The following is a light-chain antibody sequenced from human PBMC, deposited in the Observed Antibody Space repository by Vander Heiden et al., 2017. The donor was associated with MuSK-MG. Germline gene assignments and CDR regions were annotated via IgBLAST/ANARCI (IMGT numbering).Light chain of an antibody. Sequence: DIQMTQSPSSLSASVGDRVTITCQASQDISNYLNWYQQKPGKAPKLLIYDASNLETGVPSRFSGSGSGTDFTFTISSLQPEDIATYYCQQYDNLPTFGGGTKVXIK. CDR1: QDISNY. CDR3: QQYDNLPT. CDR2: DAS. V-gene: IGKV1-33*01. J-gene: IGKJ4*01.